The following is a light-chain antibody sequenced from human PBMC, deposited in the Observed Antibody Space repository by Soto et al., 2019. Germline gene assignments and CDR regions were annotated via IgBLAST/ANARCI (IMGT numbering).Light chain of an antibody. CDR3: QKYNFALFT. CDR2: AAS. Sequence: DIQLTQSPSSLSASVGDRVTITCRASQGISNYVSWYQRKPGKAPKLLIYAASTLQSGVPSRFSGSGSGTDFTLTISSLQPEDVATYICQKYNFALFTFGPGTNVDIK. J-gene: IGKJ3*01. CDR1: QGISNY. V-gene: IGKV1-27*01.